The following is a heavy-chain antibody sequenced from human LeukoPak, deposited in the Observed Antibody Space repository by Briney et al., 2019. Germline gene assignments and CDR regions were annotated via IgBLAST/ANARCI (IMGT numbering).Heavy chain of an antibody. J-gene: IGHJ4*02. CDR3: ASSLLLWFGESRDYFDY. V-gene: IGHV3-30-3*01. CDR2: ISYDGSNK. D-gene: IGHD3-10*01. Sequence: PGGSLRLSCAASGFTFSSYAMHWVRQAPGKGLEWVAVISYDGSNKYYADSVKGRFTISRDNAKNSVYLQMNSLRAEDTAVYYCASSLLLWFGESRDYFDYWGQGTLVTVSS. CDR1: GFTFSSYA.